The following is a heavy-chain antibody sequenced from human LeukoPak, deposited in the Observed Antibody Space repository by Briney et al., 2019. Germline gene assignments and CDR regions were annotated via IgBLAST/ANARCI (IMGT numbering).Heavy chain of an antibody. Sequence: PGGSLRLSCAASGFTFSIYWMTWVRQAPGKGLEWVANIKQDGTDKYYVDSVKGRFTISSDNAKNSLFLQLGSLRADDTAVYYCARASMGGRDYHLDSWGQGTLVTVSS. D-gene: IGHD4/OR15-4a*01. CDR3: ARASMGGRDYHLDS. V-gene: IGHV3-7*01. CDR1: GFTFSIYW. CDR2: IKQDGTDK. J-gene: IGHJ4*02.